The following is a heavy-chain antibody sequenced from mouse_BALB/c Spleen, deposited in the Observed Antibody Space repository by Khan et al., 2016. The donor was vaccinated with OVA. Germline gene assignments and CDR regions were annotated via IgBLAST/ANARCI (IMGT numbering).Heavy chain of an antibody. CDR1: GYTFTNYG. CDR2: INTYTGAP. V-gene: IGHV9-3-1*01. CDR3: ARPSYFSYTLDH. Sequence: QIQLVQSGPELKTPGETVKISCKASGYTFTNYGMNWVKQSPGKALKWMGWINTYTGAPTYADDFTGRFAFSLDSSASTAYLQIKNLKKEDTATYYCARPSYFSYTLDHWGQGTSVTVSS. J-gene: IGHJ4*01. D-gene: IGHD2-10*01.